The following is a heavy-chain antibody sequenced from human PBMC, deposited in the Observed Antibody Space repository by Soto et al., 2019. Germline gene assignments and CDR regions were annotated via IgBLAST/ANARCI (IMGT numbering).Heavy chain of an antibody. J-gene: IGHJ6*03. Sequence: ASVKVSCKTSGDSFNDYYIHWVRQAPGQGLERMGWINPNGGGTKYAQKFQGRVTVTRDTSIRTVYMELSSLRSDDTAVYYCARESGGATATLDYYYFYMDFWDKGTTVTVSS. CDR1: GDSFNDYY. D-gene: IGHD5-12*01. V-gene: IGHV1-2*02. CDR3: ARESGGATATLDYYYFYMDF. CDR2: INPNGGGT.